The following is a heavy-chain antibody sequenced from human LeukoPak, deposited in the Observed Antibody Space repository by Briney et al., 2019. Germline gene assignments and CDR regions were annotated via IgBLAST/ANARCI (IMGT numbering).Heavy chain of an antibody. V-gene: IGHV3-64*01. J-gene: IGHJ6*03. CDR2: ISSNGGST. CDR1: GFTFSSYA. Sequence: GGSLRLSCAASGFTFSSYAMHWVRQAPGKGLEYVSAISSNGGSTYYANSVKGRFTISRDNSKNTLYLQMGSLRAEDMAVYYCARGAIGYCRSTSCYVYYYYYYMDVWGKGTTVTVSS. CDR3: ARGAIGYCRSTSCYVYYYYYYMDV. D-gene: IGHD2-2*01.